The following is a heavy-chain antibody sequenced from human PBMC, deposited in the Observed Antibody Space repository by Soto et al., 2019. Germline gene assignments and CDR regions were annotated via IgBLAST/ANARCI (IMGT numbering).Heavy chain of an antibody. CDR3: ARGSSGSRYYYDGMDV. CDR1: VYTFTSYA. CDR2: IHAGNGNT. Sequence: QVQLVQSGAEVKKPGASVKVSCKASVYTFTSYAMHWVRQAPGQRLEWMGWIHAGNGNTQYSQKFQGRVTITRDTSASTAYMELSSLRSEDTAVYSCARGSSGSRYYYDGMDVWGQGTTVTVSS. V-gene: IGHV1-3*01. D-gene: IGHD6-25*01. J-gene: IGHJ6*02.